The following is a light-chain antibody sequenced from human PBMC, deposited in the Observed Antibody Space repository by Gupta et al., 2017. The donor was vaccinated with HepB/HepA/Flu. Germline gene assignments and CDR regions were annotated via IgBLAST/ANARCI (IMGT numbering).Light chain of an antibody. Sequence: SYELTQPPSVSVSPGQTASSTCSGDKLGDKYACWYQQKPGQSPVPVIYQDSKRPSGIPERFSGSNSGNTATLTXSXNQAMDXADYYCQAWDSSTDGVFGTGTKVTVL. CDR1: KLGDKY. V-gene: IGLV3-1*01. CDR2: QDS. J-gene: IGLJ1*01. CDR3: QAWDSSTDGV.